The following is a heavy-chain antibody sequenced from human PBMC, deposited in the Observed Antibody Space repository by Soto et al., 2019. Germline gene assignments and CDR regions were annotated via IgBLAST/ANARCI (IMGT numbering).Heavy chain of an antibody. CDR3: VRSSGWTGDY. CDR2: IKEDGTEI. CDR1: GFTFSSHW. D-gene: IGHD3-10*01. Sequence: GGSLGLSCVASGFTFSSHWMNWVRQVPGKGLEWVANIKEDGTEINYVDSVKGRFAISRDNAKNSLYLQMNSLRVDDTAVYHCVRSSGWTGDYWGQGILVTVSS. J-gene: IGHJ4*02. V-gene: IGHV3-7*02.